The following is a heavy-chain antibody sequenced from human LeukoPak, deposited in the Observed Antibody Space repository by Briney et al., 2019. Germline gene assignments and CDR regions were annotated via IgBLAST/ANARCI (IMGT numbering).Heavy chain of an antibody. J-gene: IGHJ4*02. D-gene: IGHD3-10*01. CDR1: GFTFSSYA. Sequence: GGSLRLSCAAPGFTFSSYAMSWVRQAPGKGLEWVSAISGSGGSTYYADSVKGRLTISRDNSKNTLYLRMNSLRAEDTAVYYCAKDGAWFGELLVDYWGQGTLVTVSS. CDR2: ISGSGGST. CDR3: AKDGAWFGELLVDY. V-gene: IGHV3-23*01.